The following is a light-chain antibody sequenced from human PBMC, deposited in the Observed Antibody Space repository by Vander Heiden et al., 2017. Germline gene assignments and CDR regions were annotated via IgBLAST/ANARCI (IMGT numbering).Light chain of an antibody. J-gene: IGLJ3*02. V-gene: IGLV1-44*01. Sequence: HSVLPEPPSASGTPGQSVTLSCSGSSSNIGSKTVSWYQQHPGTAPKHLNYSNNQRPSGVPDRFSGSKSGTSASLAISGLQSEDEADYYGAAWDDSLNGWVFGGGTKL. CDR2: SNN. CDR1: SSNIGSKT. CDR3: AAWDDSLNGWV.